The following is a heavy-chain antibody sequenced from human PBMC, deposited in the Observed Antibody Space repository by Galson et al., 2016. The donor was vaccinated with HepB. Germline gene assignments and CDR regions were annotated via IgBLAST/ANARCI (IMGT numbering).Heavy chain of an antibody. CDR3: AKDGYFASGSALYGMDV. D-gene: IGHD3-10*01. V-gene: IGHV3-23*01. Sequence: SLRLSCAASGFSFSTFAMSWVRQAPGKGLEWISGITGTGGGTYYADSVKGRFTISRDTSKNTLFLQLSSLRVEDTAVYYCAKDGYFASGSALYGMDVWGQGTTVTVSS. CDR1: GFSFSTFA. CDR2: ITGTGGGT. J-gene: IGHJ6*02.